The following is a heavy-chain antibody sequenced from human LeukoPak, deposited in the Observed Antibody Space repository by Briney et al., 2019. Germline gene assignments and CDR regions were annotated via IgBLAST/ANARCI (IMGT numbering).Heavy chain of an antibody. CDR1: GVPVISYY. V-gene: IGHV4-4*07. CDR2: THNRGST. Sequence: SGTLSLTCTGSGVPVISYYWGGTGQRAGKGLEGIGRTHNRGSTIYNASLQSRFTMSVDTSTSQFSLNLTSVTAADTAVYYCARGYCGGDCYSGSKYYFDYWGQGTLVTVSS. D-gene: IGHD2-21*02. CDR3: ARGYCGGDCYSGSKYYFDY. J-gene: IGHJ4*02.